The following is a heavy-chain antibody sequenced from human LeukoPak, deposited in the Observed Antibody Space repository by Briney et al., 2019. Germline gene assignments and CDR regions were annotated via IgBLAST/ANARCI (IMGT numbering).Heavy chain of an antibody. Sequence: ASVKVSCKASGGTFSSYAISWVRQAPGQGLEWMGGIIPIFGTANYAQKFQGRVTITADESTSTAYMELSSLRSEDTAVYYCARELVAARNAFDIWGQGTTVTVSS. J-gene: IGHJ3*02. D-gene: IGHD6-6*01. CDR2: IIPIFGTA. CDR1: GGTFSSYA. V-gene: IGHV1-69*13. CDR3: ARELVAARNAFDI.